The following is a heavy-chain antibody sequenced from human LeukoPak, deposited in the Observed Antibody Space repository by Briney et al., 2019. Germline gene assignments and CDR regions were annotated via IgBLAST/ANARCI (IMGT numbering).Heavy chain of an antibody. V-gene: IGHV4-34*04. CDR1: GASFMGFY. CDR2: INHRGSY. D-gene: IGHD4-17*01. CDR3: ARGRYDGDYKGGFYYFDF. J-gene: IGHJ4*02. Sequence: SEPLSLTFSVSGASFMGFYWAWLRQSPEKGLEWIGEINHRGSYNNNPTLKKGDTISVATPKNKVFMEMKAETEADTAIYYCARGRYDGDYKGGFYYFDFWGQGTLVTVSS.